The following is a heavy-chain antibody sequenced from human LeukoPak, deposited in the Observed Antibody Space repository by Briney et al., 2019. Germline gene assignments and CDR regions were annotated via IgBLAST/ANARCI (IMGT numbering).Heavy chain of an antibody. Sequence: SETLSLTCAVYGGSFSGYYWRWIRQPPGRGLEWIGEINHSGSTNYNPSLKSRVTISVDTSKNQFSLKLSSVTAADTAVYYRARGFAFAKWLQFLPGAFDIWGQGTMVTVSS. CDR1: GGSFSGYY. V-gene: IGHV4-34*01. CDR2: INHSGST. CDR3: ARGFAFAKWLQFLPGAFDI. D-gene: IGHD5-24*01. J-gene: IGHJ3*02.